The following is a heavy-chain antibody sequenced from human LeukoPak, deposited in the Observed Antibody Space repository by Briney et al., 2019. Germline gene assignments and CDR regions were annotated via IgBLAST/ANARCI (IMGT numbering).Heavy chain of an antibody. CDR3: ARCRDYDFWSGSAVGY. D-gene: IGHD3-3*01. CDR2: ISGSGGST. J-gene: IGHJ4*02. V-gene: IGHV3-23*01. CDR1: GFTFSSYA. Sequence: GGSLRLSCAASGFTFSSYAMSWVRQAPGKGLEWVSAISGSGGSTYYADSVKGRFTISRDNSKNALYLQMNSLRAEDTAVYYCARCRDYDFWSGSAVGYWGQGTLVTVSS.